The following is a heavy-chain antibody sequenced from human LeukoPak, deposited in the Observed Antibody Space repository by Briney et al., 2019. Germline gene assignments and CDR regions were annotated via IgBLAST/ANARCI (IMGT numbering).Heavy chain of an antibody. D-gene: IGHD2-21*02. CDR3: ARDTLAYCGGDCYSKDDY. Sequence: ASVKVSCKASGYTFTSYAMHWVRQAPGQRLEWMGWINAGNGNTKYSQKFQGRVTITRDTSASTAYMELSSLRSEDTAVYYCARDTLAYCGGDCYSKDDYWGQGTLVTVSS. CDR2: INAGNGNT. J-gene: IGHJ4*02. V-gene: IGHV1-3*01. CDR1: GYTFTSYA.